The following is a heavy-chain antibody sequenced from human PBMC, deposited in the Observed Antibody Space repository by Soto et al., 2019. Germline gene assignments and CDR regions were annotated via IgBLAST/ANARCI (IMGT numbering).Heavy chain of an antibody. V-gene: IGHV1-69*13. Sequence: SVKVSCKASGGTFSSYAISWVRQAPGQGLEWMGGIIPIFGTANYAQKFQGRVTITADESTSTAYMELSSLRSEDTAVYYCASSIVVVVAATRAYGMDVWGQGTTVTVSS. CDR1: GGTFSSYA. CDR2: IIPIFGTA. CDR3: ASSIVVVVAATRAYGMDV. J-gene: IGHJ6*02. D-gene: IGHD2-15*01.